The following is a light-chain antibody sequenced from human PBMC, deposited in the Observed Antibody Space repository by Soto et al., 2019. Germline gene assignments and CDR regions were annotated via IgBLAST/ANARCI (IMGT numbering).Light chain of an antibody. V-gene: IGLV7-46*01. CDR3: LLSCSGAAV. Sequence: QAVVTQEPSLTVSPGGTVTLTCGSSTAAVTYGHFPYWFQQKPGQAPRTPIYDTSSKYSWTPARFSGSLLGGKAALTLSGAQPEDEAEYHCLLSCSGAAVFGGGTQLAVL. CDR2: DTS. J-gene: IGLJ7*01. CDR1: TAAVTYGHF.